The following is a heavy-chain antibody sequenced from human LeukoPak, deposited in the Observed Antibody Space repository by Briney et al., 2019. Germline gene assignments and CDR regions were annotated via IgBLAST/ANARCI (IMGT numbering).Heavy chain of an antibody. Sequence: PGGSLRLSCAASGFTFSSYWMHWVRQAPGKGLVWVSRVNSDGIGTTYADSVEGRFTISRDNAKNTVYLQMHSLRAEDTAIYYCIRTLIVATSPYMDVWGKGTTVTVSS. J-gene: IGHJ6*03. CDR2: VNSDGIGT. CDR1: GFTFSSYW. CDR3: IRTLIVATSPYMDV. V-gene: IGHV3-74*01. D-gene: IGHD5-12*01.